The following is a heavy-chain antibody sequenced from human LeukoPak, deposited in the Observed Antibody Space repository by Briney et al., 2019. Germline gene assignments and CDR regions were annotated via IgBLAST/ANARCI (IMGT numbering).Heavy chain of an antibody. CDR1: GGSISSYY. CDR2: IYYSGST. J-gene: IGHJ3*02. D-gene: IGHD3-22*01. V-gene: IGHV4-59*01. CDR3: ARATQTYYYDSSGFRGIGAFDI. Sequence: SETLSLTCTVSGGSISSYYWSWIRQPPGKGLEWIGYIYYSGSTNYNPSLKSRVTISVETSKNQFSLKLSSVTAADTAVYYCARATQTYYYDSSGFRGIGAFDIWGQGTMVTVSS.